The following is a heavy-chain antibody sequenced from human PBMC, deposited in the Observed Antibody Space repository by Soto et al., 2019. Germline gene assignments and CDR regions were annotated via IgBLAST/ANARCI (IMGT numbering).Heavy chain of an antibody. CDR2: IVVGSDNT. CDR3: AASPSSWQNYYYGAMDV. Sequence: QMQLVQSGPEVKKPGTSVKVSCKTSGFTFTSSAIQWVRQARGQRLEWIGWIVVGSDNTNYAQKLQARVTITXDXSXNXXYMDLSGLRSEDTAVYYCAASPSSWQNYYYGAMDVWGQGTTVTVSS. V-gene: IGHV1-58*02. CDR1: GFTFTSSA. J-gene: IGHJ6*02.